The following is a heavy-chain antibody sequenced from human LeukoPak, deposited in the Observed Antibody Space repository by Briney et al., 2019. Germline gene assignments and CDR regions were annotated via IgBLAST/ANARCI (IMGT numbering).Heavy chain of an antibody. CDR1: GFTFSSYS. D-gene: IGHD4-17*01. CDR3: ASLRTVSHYYGMDV. V-gene: IGHV3-21*01. J-gene: IGHJ6*04. CDR2: ISSSSSYI. Sequence: GGSLRLSCAASGFTFSSYSMNWVRQAPGKGLEWVSSISSSSSYIYYADSVKGRFTISGDNAKNSLYLQMNSLRAEDTAVYYCASLRTVSHYYGMDVWGKGTTVTVSS.